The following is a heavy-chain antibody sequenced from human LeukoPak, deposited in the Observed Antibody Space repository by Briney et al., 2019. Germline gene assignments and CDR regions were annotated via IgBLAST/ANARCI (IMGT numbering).Heavy chain of an antibody. D-gene: IGHD6-13*01. CDR1: GFTFSSYW. CDR2: IKQDGSDK. V-gene: IGHV3-7*01. CDR3: AKDPRIAAAGTGDY. Sequence: PGGSLRLSCAASGFTFSSYWMSWVRQAPGKGLERVVNIKQDGSDKNYVDSVKGRFTISRDNAKNSLYLQMNSLRAEDTAVYYCAKDPRIAAAGTGDYWGQGTLVTVSS. J-gene: IGHJ4*02.